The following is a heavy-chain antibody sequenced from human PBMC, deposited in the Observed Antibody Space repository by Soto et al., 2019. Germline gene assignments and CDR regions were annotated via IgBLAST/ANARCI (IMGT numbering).Heavy chain of an antibody. V-gene: IGHV4-31*03. J-gene: IGHJ4*02. CDR3: ARAPGDYFDY. CDR1: GGSISSGGYY. CDR2: IFYSGST. Sequence: SETLSLTCTVSGGSISSGGYYWSWIRQHPGKGLEWIGRIFYSGSTYYNPSLKSRVTISVDTSKNQFSLKLSSVTAADTAVYYCARAPGDYFDYWGQGTLVTVSS.